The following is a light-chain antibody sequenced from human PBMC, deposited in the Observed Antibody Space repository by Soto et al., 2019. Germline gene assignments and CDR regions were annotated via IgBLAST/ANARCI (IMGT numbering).Light chain of an antibody. CDR1: QSISSY. CDR2: AAS. Sequence: DIQMTQSPSSLSASVGDRVTITCRASQSISSYLNWYQQKPGKAPKLLIDAASSLQSGVPSRFNGSVSATDLTLTISRLQPEDIATYYCPQSYGTPLTLGGGTKVEMK. CDR3: PQSYGTPLT. J-gene: IGKJ4*01. V-gene: IGKV1-39*01.